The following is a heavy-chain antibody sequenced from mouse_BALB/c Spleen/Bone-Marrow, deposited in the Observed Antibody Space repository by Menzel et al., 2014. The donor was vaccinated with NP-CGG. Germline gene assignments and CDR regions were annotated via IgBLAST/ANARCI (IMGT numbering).Heavy chain of an antibody. Sequence: EVQLQQSGPELVKPGASLKISCKTSGYSFIDYTIHWVKQSHGKSLEVIGRTNPNDGGTNYNQKFKGKATLTVDKSSSTAYMELRSLTSEDSAVYYCARGLWYYWGQGTTLTASS. CDR2: TNPNDGGT. CDR3: ARGLWYY. CDR1: GYSFIDYT. J-gene: IGHJ2*01. V-gene: IGHV1-26*01. D-gene: IGHD1-1*02.